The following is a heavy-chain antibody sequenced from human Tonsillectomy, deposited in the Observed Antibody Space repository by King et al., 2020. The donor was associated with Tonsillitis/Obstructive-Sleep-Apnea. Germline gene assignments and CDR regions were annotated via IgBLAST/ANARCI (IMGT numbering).Heavy chain of an antibody. D-gene: IGHD3-10*01. Sequence: VQLVEPGGGLVQPGGSLRLSCAASGFTFSSYAMTWVRQAPGKGLEWVSTISGSGGSTYYADSVKGRFTISRDNSKNTLYLQMNSLRAEDTAVYYCVKGGGGEFDPWGQGTLVTVSS. CDR1: GFTFSSYA. CDR3: VKGGGGEFDP. V-gene: IGHV3-23*04. CDR2: ISGSGGST. J-gene: IGHJ5*02.